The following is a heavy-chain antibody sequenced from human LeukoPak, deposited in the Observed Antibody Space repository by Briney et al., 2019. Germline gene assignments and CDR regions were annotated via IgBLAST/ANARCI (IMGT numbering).Heavy chain of an antibody. CDR3: ARVFSGPAGPLYYYYYYMDV. D-gene: IGHD2/OR15-2a*01. V-gene: IGHV4-59*01. CDR1: GGSISSYY. CDR2: IYYSGST. Sequence: SETLSLTCTVSGGSISSYYWSWIRQPPGKGLEWIGCIYYSGSTNYNPSLKSRVTISVDTSKNQFSLKLSSVTAADTAVYYCARVFSGPAGPLYYYYYYMDVWGKGTTVTVSS. J-gene: IGHJ6*03.